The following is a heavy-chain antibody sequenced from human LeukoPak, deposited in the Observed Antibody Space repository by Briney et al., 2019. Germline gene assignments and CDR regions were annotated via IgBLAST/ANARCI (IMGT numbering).Heavy chain of an antibody. D-gene: IGHD3-10*01. Sequence: GRSLRLSCAASGFTFSSYAMHWVRQAPGKGLEWVAVISYDGSNKYYADSVEGRFTISRDNSKNTLYLQMNSLRAEDTAVYYCARGRGSGSYYNSPGWFVPWGQGTLVTVSS. CDR1: GFTFSSYA. J-gene: IGHJ5*02. CDR2: ISYDGSNK. CDR3: ARGRGSGSYYNSPGWFVP. V-gene: IGHV3-30-3*01.